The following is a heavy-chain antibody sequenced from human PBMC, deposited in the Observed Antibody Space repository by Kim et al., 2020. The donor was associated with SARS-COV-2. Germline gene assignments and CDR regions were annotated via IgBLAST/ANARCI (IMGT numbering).Heavy chain of an antibody. CDR1: GGSFSGYY. CDR2: INHSGST. V-gene: IGHV4-34*01. D-gene: IGHD6-19*01. Sequence: SETLSLTCAVYGGSFSGYYWSWIRQPPGKGLEWIGEINHSGSTNYNPSLKSRVTISVDTSKNQFSLKLSSVTAADTAVYYCARHSGGGWQWLIYPSSDF. CDR3: ARHSGGGWQWLIYPSSDF. J-gene: IGHJ4*01.